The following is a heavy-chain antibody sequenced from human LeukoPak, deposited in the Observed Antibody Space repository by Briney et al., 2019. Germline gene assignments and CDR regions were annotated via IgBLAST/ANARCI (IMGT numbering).Heavy chain of an antibody. Sequence: SETLSLTCTVSGGSISSYYWSWIRQPAGKGLEWIGRIYTSGSTNYNPSLKSRVTISVDTSKNQFSLKLSSVTAADTAVYYCARGDSSSFLVSSYYYMDVWGKGTTVTVSS. D-gene: IGHD6-6*01. J-gene: IGHJ6*03. CDR2: IYTSGST. V-gene: IGHV4-4*07. CDR3: ARGDSSSFLVSSYYYMDV. CDR1: GGSISSYY.